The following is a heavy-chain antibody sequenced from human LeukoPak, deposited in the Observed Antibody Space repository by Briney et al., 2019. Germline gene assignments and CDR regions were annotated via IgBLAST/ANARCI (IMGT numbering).Heavy chain of an antibody. CDR1: GYTFTSYA. CDR2: INAGNGNT. Sequence: EASVKVSCKASGYTFTSYAMHWVRQAPGQRLEWMGWINAGNGNTKYSQKFQGRVTITRDTSASTAYMELSSLRSEDTAVYYCASGSGYSRYDSYYYYYGMDVWGQGTTVTVSS. CDR3: ASGSGYSRYDSYYYYYGMDV. D-gene: IGHD5-12*01. V-gene: IGHV1-3*01. J-gene: IGHJ6*02.